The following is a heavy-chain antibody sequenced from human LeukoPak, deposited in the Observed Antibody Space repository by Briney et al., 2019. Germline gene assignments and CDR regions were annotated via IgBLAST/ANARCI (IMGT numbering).Heavy chain of an antibody. CDR3: ARDLGDIVVVPPEGEWFDP. CDR2: INPNSGGT. CDR1: GYTFTGYY. J-gene: IGHJ5*02. V-gene: IGHV1-2*02. D-gene: IGHD2-2*01. Sequence: ASVKVSCKASGYTFTGYYMHWVRQAPGQGLEWMGWINPNSGGTNYAQKFQGRVTMTRDTSISTAYMELSRLRSDDTAVYYCARDLGDIVVVPPEGEWFDPWGQGTLVTVSS.